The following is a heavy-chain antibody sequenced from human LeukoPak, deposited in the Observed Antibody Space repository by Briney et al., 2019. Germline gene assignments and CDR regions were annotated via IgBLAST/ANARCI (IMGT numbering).Heavy chain of an antibody. CDR3: ARRTEDPKFYRAPFYH. D-gene: IGHD1-14*01. Sequence: SETLSLTCSISGGSITNYYWSWIRQPPGKGLEWIGYIYGSGSTNYNPSLQSRVTISVDTSKKQFFLKLSSVTAADTAVYYCARRTEDPKFYRAPFYHWGQGTLVNGSS. CDR2: IYGSGST. V-gene: IGHV4-59*01. CDR1: GGSITNYY. J-gene: IGHJ4*02.